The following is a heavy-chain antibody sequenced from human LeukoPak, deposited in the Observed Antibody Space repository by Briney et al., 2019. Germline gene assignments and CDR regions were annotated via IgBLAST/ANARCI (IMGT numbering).Heavy chain of an antibody. CDR3: ARGLRRGDY. CDR1: GFSFSTYT. V-gene: IGHV3-21*01. D-gene: IGHD4-17*01. Sequence: GGSLRLSCAASGFSFSTYTMTWVRQAPGRGLEWVSSISSTGNNIYYADSVKGRFTISRDNAKVSLYLEMNSLRAEDTAVYYCARGLRRGDYWDQGTLVTVSS. J-gene: IGHJ4*02. CDR2: ISSTGNNI.